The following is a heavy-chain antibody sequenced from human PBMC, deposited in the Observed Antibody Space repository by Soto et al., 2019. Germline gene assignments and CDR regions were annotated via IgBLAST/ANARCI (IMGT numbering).Heavy chain of an antibody. CDR1: GFTFDDYA. Sequence: PGGSLRLSCAPSGFTFDDYAMHWVRQVQGKGRDGFSGSSGTSGSIGYADSVKCRFIISRDNAKNSLYQQMISRRAEDTALYYCAKGGDYYDSSGFDSWGQGTLVTVSS. V-gene: IGHV3-9*01. CDR2: SSGTSGSI. J-gene: IGHJ4*02. D-gene: IGHD3-22*01. CDR3: AKGGDYYDSSGFDS.